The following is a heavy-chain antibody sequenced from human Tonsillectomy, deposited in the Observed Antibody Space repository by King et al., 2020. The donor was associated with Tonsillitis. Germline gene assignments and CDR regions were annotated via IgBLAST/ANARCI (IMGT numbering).Heavy chain of an antibody. D-gene: IGHD3-10*01. V-gene: IGHV1-2*02. CDR3: ARGGGGFDS. J-gene: IGHJ4*02. CDR1: GFTFTGYY. CDR2: INPNSGGT. Sequence: HVQLVESGAAVKKPGASVKVSCKASGFTFTGYYMHWVRQAPGQGLEWMGWINPNSGGTNYAQKFKGRVTMTRDTSISTAYRELTRLRSGETAVYYCARGGGGFDSWGQGTLVTVSS.